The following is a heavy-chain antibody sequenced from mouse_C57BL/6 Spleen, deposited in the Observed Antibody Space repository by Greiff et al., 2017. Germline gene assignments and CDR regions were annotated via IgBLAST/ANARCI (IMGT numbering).Heavy chain of an antibody. CDR1: GYAFTNYL. J-gene: IGHJ2*01. CDR2: INPGSGGT. Sequence: QVQLQQSGAELVRPGTSVKVSCKASGYAFTNYLIEWVKQRPGQGLEWIGVINPGSGGTNYNEKFKGKATLTADKSSSTAYMQLISLTSEDSAVYYCASSTSYYFDYWGQGTTLTVSS. D-gene: IGHD5-1*01. V-gene: IGHV1-54*01. CDR3: ASSTSYYFDY.